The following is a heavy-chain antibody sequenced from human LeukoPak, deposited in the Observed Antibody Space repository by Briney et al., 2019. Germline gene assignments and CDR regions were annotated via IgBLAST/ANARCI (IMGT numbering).Heavy chain of an antibody. Sequence: ASVKVSCKASGYTFTSYYMHWLRQAPGQGLEWMGVINPSGGSTSYAQKFQGRVAMTRGTSTSTVYMELSSLRSEDTAVYYCARVTLFGYYYDSSGYPPPDYWGQGTLVTVSS. D-gene: IGHD3-22*01. V-gene: IGHV1-46*01. J-gene: IGHJ4*02. CDR3: ARVTLFGYYYDSSGYPPPDY. CDR2: INPSGGST. CDR1: GYTFTSYY.